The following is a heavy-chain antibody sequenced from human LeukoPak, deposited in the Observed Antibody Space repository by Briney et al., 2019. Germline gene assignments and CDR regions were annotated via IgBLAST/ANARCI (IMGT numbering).Heavy chain of an antibody. CDR3: ASGRDGYIFDY. CDR1: GGSISSGGYY. D-gene: IGHD5-24*01. J-gene: IGHJ4*02. V-gene: IGHV4-31*03. CDR2: IYYSGST. Sequence: SQTLSLTCTVSGGSISSGGYYWSWIRQHPGTGLEWIGYIYYSGSTNYNPSLKRRVTISVATSKNQFSLKLSSVTAADTAVYYCASGRDGYIFDYWGQGTLVTVSS.